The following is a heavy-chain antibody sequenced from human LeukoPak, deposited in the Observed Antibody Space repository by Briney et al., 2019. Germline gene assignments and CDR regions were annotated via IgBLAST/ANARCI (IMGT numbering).Heavy chain of an antibody. V-gene: IGHV4-39*07. Sequence: SETLSLTCSLSGGFISISTHYWGWIRQTPGKGLEWIGSVFYSGTTYFNPSLKSRVTMSVDTSKNQFSLKLSSVTAADTAVYYCARMGKLFYGSGTYYSYYMDVWGKGTTVTISS. J-gene: IGHJ6*03. CDR3: ARMGKLFYGSGTYYSYYMDV. CDR1: GGFISISTHY. CDR2: VFYSGTT. D-gene: IGHD3-10*01.